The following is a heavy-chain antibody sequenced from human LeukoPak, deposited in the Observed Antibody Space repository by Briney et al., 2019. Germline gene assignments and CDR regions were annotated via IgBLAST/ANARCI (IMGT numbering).Heavy chain of an antibody. D-gene: IGHD1-14*01. V-gene: IGHV1-46*01. Sequence: ASVKVSCKASGYTFTSYYMHWVRQAPGQGLEWMGIINPSGGSTSYAQKFQGRVTMTRDTSTSTVYMELSSLRSEDTAVYYCATIPPTGTELYYYYGMDVWGQGTTVTVSS. CDR1: GYTFTSYY. J-gene: IGHJ6*02. CDR2: INPSGGST. CDR3: ATIPPTGTELYYYYGMDV.